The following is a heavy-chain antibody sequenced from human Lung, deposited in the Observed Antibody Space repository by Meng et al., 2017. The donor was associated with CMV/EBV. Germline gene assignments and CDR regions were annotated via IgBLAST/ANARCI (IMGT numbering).Heavy chain of an antibody. CDR3: ASGTPGRSYCDY. CDR1: GYTFGSYG. Sequence: QVPLLQSGPEVKKPGASVRVSCKASGYTFGSYGICWVRQAPGQGLEWMGWFVNYVDTYPAPKFQGRVTMTTDTHTNTAFMEPRSLTSDDTAVYYCASGTPGRSYCDYWGQGTLVTVSS. D-gene: IGHD2-15*01. CDR2: FVNYVDT. V-gene: IGHV1-18*01. J-gene: IGHJ4*02.